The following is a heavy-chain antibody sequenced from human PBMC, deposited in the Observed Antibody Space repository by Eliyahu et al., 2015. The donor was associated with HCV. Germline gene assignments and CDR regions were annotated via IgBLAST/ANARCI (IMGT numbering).Heavy chain of an antibody. CDR3: ARDRGPELPYFLDF. J-gene: IGHJ4*02. CDR2: IYYGATT. Sequence: QVQLQESGPGQVKPSETLSXSCXVSGDSVXSGGHYWSWIRQHPGKGLEWIGYIYYGATTYYNPSLKGRVTFSVDTSKNQFSLELKSVTAADTAAYYCARDRGPELPYFLDFWGQGKVVTVSS. D-gene: IGHD5-24*01. CDR1: GDSVXSGGHY. V-gene: IGHV4-31*03.